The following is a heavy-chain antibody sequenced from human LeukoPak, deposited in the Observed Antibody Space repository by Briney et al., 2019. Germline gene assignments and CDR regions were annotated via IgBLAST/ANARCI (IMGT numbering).Heavy chain of an antibody. CDR2: INHSGRT. CDR3: ARGLPSLGDY. D-gene: IGHD2-2*01. Sequence: PSETLSLTCAVYGGSFSGYYWNWIRQPPGKGLEWIGEINHSGRTNYNPSLKSRVTISVDTTKNQFSLKLSSVTAADTAVYYCARGLPSLGDYWRQGALVTVSS. V-gene: IGHV4-34*01. CDR1: GGSFSGYY. J-gene: IGHJ4*02.